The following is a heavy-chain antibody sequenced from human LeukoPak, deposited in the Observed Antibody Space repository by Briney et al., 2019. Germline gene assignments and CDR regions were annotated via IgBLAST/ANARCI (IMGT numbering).Heavy chain of an antibody. CDR3: AIDPNWGTHS. CDR1: GFTFSTYT. J-gene: IGHJ4*02. Sequence: GGSLRLSCAASGFTFSTYTMYWVRHPPRKRLEWVSIIGNNGGGIHYADSVRGRFTISRDNSKNALYLQMNSLRVEDTAVYYCAIDPNWGTHSWGQGVLVTVSS. D-gene: IGHD7-27*01. V-gene: IGHV3-23*01. CDR2: IGNNGGGI.